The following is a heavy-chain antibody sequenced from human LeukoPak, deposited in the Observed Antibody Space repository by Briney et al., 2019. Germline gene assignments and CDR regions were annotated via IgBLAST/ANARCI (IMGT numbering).Heavy chain of an antibody. CDR2: ISYDGSNK. CDR1: GFTFSSFA. D-gene: IGHD5-24*01. V-gene: IGHV3-30*04. J-gene: IGHJ4*02. CDR3: ARGGWLQLGNYFDY. Sequence: GGSLRLSCAASGFTFSSFATHWVRQAPGKGLEWVAVISYDGSNKYYADSVKGRFTISRDNSKNTLYLQMSSLRAEDTAVYYCARGGWLQLGNYFDYWGQGTLVTVSS.